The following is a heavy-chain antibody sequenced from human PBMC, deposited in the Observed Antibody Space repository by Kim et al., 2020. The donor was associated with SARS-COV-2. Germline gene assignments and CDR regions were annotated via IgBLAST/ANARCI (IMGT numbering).Heavy chain of an antibody. CDR2: IYYSGST. CDR1: GGSISSYY. Sequence: SETLSLTCTVSGGSISSYYWSWIRQPPGKGLEWIGYIYYSGSTNYNPSLKSRVTISVDTSKNQFSLKLSSVTAADTAVYYCARVSVGGYSSSWYDYYGMDVWGQGTTVTVSS. V-gene: IGHV4-59*01. D-gene: IGHD6-13*01. CDR3: ARVSVGGYSSSWYDYYGMDV. J-gene: IGHJ6*02.